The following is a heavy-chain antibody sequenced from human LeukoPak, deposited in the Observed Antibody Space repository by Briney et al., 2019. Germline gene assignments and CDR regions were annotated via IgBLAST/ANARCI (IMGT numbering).Heavy chain of an antibody. V-gene: IGHV4-59*01. Sequence: SETLSLTCTVSGGSISSYYWSWIRQPPGKGLEWIGYIYYSGSTNYNPSLKSRVTISVDTSKNQFSLKLSSVIAADTAVYYCARGGWFGELLPFDYWGQGTLVTVSS. CDR2: IYYSGST. D-gene: IGHD3-10*01. CDR3: ARGGWFGELLPFDY. J-gene: IGHJ4*02. CDR1: GGSISSYY.